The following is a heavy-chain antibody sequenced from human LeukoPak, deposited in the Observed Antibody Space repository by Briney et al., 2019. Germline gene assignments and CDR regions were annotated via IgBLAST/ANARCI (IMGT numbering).Heavy chain of an antibody. D-gene: IGHD2-15*01. CDR2: IYYSGST. Sequence: MPSETLSLTCTVSGGSISSYYWSWIRQPPGKGLEWIGYIYYSGSTNYNPSLKSRVTISVDTSKNQFSLKLSSVTAADTAVYYCASNTLGSDLWGRVTLVTVSS. J-gene: IGHJ2*01. CDR1: GGSISSYY. CDR3: ASNTLGSDL. V-gene: IGHV4-59*01.